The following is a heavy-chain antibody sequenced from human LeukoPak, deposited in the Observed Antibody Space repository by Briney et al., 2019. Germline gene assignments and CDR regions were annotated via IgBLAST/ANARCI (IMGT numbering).Heavy chain of an antibody. V-gene: IGHV1-69*04. J-gene: IGHJ4*02. CDR3: ATPQGYYYDSSGYYKFGY. CDR1: GGTFSSYA. CDR2: IIPILGIA. Sequence: SVKVSCKASGGTFSSYAISWVRQAPGQGLEWMGRIIPILGIANYAQKFQGRVTITADKSTSTAYMELSSLRSEDTAVYYCATPQGYYYDSSGYYKFGYWGQGTLVTVSS. D-gene: IGHD3-22*01.